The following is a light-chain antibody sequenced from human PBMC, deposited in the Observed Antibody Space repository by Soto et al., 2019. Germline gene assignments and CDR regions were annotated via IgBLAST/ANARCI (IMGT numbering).Light chain of an antibody. Sequence: DIQMTQSPSTLSASVGDRVTITCRASQSISSWLAWYQQKPGKAPRLLIYKASNLESGVPSRFSGSGSGTEFTLTISSLQPDDSATYYCQQYNDNWTFGQGTEVEIK. V-gene: IGKV1-5*03. CDR2: KAS. CDR1: QSISSW. J-gene: IGKJ1*01. CDR3: QQYNDNWT.